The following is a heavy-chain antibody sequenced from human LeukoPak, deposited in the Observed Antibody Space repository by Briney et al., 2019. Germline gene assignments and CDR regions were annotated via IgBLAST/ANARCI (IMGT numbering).Heavy chain of an antibody. CDR3: AKGLVNYDILTGYWGNYYFDY. V-gene: IGHV3-23*01. CDR1: GFTFSNHA. Sequence: PGGSLRLSCAASGFTFSNHAMSWVRQAPGKGLEWVSAISNSGDGTYYADPVKGRFTISRDNSKNTLYLQMNSLRAEDTAVYYCAKGLVNYDILTGYWGNYYFDYWGQGTLVTVSS. J-gene: IGHJ4*02. D-gene: IGHD3-9*01. CDR2: ISNSGDGT.